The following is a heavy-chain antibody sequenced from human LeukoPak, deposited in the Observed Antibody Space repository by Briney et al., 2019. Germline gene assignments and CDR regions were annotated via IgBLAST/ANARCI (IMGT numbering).Heavy chain of an antibody. V-gene: IGHV1-18*01. CDR2: ISAYNGNT. J-gene: IGHJ5*02. Sequence: GASVKVSCKASGYTFTSYGISWVRQAPGQGLEWMGWISAYNGNTNYAQKLQGRVTMTTDTSTSTAYMELRSLRSDDTAVYYCARVLPSIVVVPAAMHWFDPWGQGTLVTVSS. D-gene: IGHD2-2*01. CDR3: ARVLPSIVVVPAAMHWFDP. CDR1: GYTFTSYG.